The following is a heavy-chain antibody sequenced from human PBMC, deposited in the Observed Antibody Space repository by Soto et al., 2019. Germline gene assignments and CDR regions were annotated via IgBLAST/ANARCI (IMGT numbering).Heavy chain of an antibody. CDR3: AAGRVYDSSGYPPPSTHAFDI. V-gene: IGHV1-18*01. D-gene: IGHD3-22*01. CDR2: ISAYNGNT. J-gene: IGHJ3*02. Sequence: ASVKVSCKASGYTFTSYGISWVRQAPGQGLEWMGWISAYNGNTNYAQKLQGRVTMTTDTSTSTAYMELRSLRSDDTAAYYCAAGRVYDSSGYPPPSTHAFDIWGQGTMVTVSS. CDR1: GYTFTSYG.